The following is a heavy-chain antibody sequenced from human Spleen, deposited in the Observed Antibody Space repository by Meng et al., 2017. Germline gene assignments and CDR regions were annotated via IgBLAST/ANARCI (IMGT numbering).Heavy chain of an antibody. Sequence: GESLKISCAASGFTFANYGMTWVRQAPGKGLEWVSSISNTGGSTYYADSIKGRFTISRDNSKNTLYLQMNRLRAEDTAVYYCAKVRLSNYYFYHGLDVWGQGTMVTVSS. J-gene: IGHJ6*02. CDR3: AKVRLSNYYFYHGLDV. CDR1: GFTFANYG. CDR2: ISNTGGST. V-gene: IGHV3-23*01.